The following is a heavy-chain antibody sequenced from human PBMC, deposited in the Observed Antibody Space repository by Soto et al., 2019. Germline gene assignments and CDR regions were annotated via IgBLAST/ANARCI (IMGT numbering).Heavy chain of an antibody. V-gene: IGHV4-39*02. J-gene: IGHJ4*02. CDR3: ARDPQYYDFWSGYWYYFDY. D-gene: IGHD3-3*01. CDR2: IYYSGST. Sequence: SESLSLTCTVSGGSISSTSYYWGWIRQPPEKGLEWIGSIYYSGSTYYNPSLKSRVTISVDTSKNQFSLKLSSVTAADTAVYYCARDPQYYDFWSGYWYYFDYWGQGTLVTVSS. CDR1: GGSISSTSYY.